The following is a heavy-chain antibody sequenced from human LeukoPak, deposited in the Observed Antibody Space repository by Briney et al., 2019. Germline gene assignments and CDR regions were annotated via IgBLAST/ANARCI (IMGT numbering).Heavy chain of an antibody. CDR1: GFTFSSYA. J-gene: IGHJ5*02. D-gene: IGHD6-19*01. V-gene: IGHV3-23*01. Sequence: GGSLRLSCAASGFTFSSYAMSWVRQAPGKGLEWVSAISGSGGSTYYADSVKGRFTISRDNSKNTPYLQMNSLRAEDTAVYYCARSGWWEFDPWGQGTLVTVSS. CDR3: ARSGWWEFDP. CDR2: ISGSGGST.